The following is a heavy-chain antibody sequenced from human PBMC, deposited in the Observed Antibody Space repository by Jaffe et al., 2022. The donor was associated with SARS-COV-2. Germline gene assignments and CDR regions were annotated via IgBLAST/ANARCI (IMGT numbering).Heavy chain of an antibody. CDR2: ISSSGSTI. V-gene: IGHV3-48*03. J-gene: IGHJ4*02. D-gene: IGHD4-17*01. Sequence: EVQLVESGGGLVQPGGSLRLSCAASGFTFSSYEMNWVRQAPGKGLEWVSYISSSGSTIYYADSVKGRFTISRDNAKNSLYLQMNSLRAEDTAVYYCARDRDYGDYGRGIDYWGQGTLVTVSS. CDR1: GFTFSSYE. CDR3: ARDRDYGDYGRGIDY.